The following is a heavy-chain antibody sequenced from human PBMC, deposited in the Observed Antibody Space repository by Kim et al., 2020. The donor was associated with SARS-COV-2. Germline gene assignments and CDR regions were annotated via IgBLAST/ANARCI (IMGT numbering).Heavy chain of an antibody. D-gene: IGHD2-15*01. CDR2: IWYDGSNK. CDR3: AGLRSLAATPYYYYGMDV. V-gene: IGHV3-33*08. Sequence: GGSLRLSCAASGFTFSSYGMHWVRQAPGKGLEWVAVIWYDGSNKYYADSVKGRFTISRDNSKNTLYLQMNSLRAEDTAVYYCAGLRSLAATPYYYYGMDVWGQGTTVTVSS. CDR1: GFTFSSYG. J-gene: IGHJ6*02.